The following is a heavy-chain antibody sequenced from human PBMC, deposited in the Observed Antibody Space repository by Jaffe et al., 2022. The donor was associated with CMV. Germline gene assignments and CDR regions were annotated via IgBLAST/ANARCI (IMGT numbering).Heavy chain of an antibody. V-gene: IGHV3-11*06. D-gene: IGHD2-21*02. CDR2: IRPSSSYT. Sequence: QVQLVESGGGLVKPGGSLRLSCAASGFTFSDYYMSWIRQAPGKGLEWVSNIRPSSSYTKYADSVSSDTYYADSVRGRFTISRDNAKNSLYLEMNSLRVEDSAVYYCARDAVCGGDCYSDWGQGTLVTVSS. CDR3: ARDAVCGGDCYSD. CDR1: GFTFSDYY. J-gene: IGHJ4*02.